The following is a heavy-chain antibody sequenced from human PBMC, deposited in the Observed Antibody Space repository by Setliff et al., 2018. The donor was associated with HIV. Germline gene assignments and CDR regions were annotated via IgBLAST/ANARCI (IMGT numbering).Heavy chain of an antibody. CDR2: IYHSGST. CDR1: GGSISSGDYY. J-gene: IGHJ4*02. D-gene: IGHD4-17*01. CDR3: ASLTDYGGDSGSH. Sequence: PSETLSLTCSVSGGSISSGDYYWGWIRQPPGKGLEWIGYIYHSGSTYYNPSLKSPVTISVDTSKNQFSLKLSFVTAADTAVYYCASLTDYGGDSGSHWGQGTLVTVSS. V-gene: IGHV4-30-4*08.